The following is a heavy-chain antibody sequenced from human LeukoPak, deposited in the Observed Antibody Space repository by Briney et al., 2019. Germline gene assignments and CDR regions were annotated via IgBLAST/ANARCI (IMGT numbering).Heavy chain of an antibody. D-gene: IGHD4-17*01. CDR2: IYSGGST. CDR3: ARESQEGTVTDAFDI. J-gene: IGHJ3*02. CDR1: GFTVSSNY. Sequence: GGSLRLSCAASGFTVSSNYMSWVRQAPGKGLEWVSVIYSGGSTYYADSVKGRFTISRDNSKNTLYLQMNSLRAEDTAVYYCARESQEGTVTDAFDIWGQGTMVTVSS. V-gene: IGHV3-53*01.